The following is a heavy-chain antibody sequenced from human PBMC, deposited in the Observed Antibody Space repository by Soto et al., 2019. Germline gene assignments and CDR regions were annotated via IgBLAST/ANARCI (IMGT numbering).Heavy chain of an antibody. CDR3: ANPKTPLDGYKVY. CDR1: RFSFSNYA. J-gene: IGHJ4*02. V-gene: IGHV3-30*18. D-gene: IGHD5-12*01. Sequence: PGGPPRLSWAAFRFSFSNYAMPWAPQVPGKGLEWLAIISYDGDNEYYAESVRGRFTISRDNSKNTLYLQMNSLRAEDTALYYCANPKTPLDGYKVYWGQGTLVTVSS. CDR2: ISYDGDNE.